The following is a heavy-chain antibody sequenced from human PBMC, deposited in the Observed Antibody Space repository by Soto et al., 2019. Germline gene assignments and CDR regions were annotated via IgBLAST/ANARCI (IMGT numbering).Heavy chain of an antibody. V-gene: IGHV4-31*03. J-gene: IGHJ6*02. CDR1: GGSISSGGYY. CDR2: IYYSGST. D-gene: IGHD3-3*01. CDR3: ATQNGVVTAPLYYYYGMDV. Sequence: SETLSLTCTVSGGSISSGGYYWSWIRQHPGKGLEWIGYIYYSGSTYYNPSLKSRATISVDTSKNQFSLKLSSVTAADTAVYYCATQNGVVTAPLYYYYGMDVWGQGTTVTVSS.